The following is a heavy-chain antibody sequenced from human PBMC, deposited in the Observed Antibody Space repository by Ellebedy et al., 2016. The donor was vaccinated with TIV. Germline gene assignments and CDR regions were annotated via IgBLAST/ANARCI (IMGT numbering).Heavy chain of an antibody. J-gene: IGHJ4*02. Sequence: PGGSLRLSCAASGFTFSSYTMPWVRQAPGKGLEWVAVIASYDDGNKNYYADSVNGRFTISTDDSKNTRYLQMNSLRPEDTALYNCTKDRSYNTPYYFDYWGQGTLVTVSS. CDR3: TKDRSYNTPYYFDY. CDR1: GFTFSSYT. V-gene: IGHV3-30*18. CDR2: IASYDDGNKN. D-gene: IGHD1-1*01.